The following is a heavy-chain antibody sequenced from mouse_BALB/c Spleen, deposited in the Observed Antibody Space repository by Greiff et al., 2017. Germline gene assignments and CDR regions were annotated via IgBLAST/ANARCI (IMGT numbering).Heavy chain of an antibody. CDR3: AKKNKYGKSPYAMDY. Sequence: VQLVESGPSLVQPSQSLSITCTVSGFSLTSYGVHWVRQSPGKGLEWLGVIWRGGSTDYNAAFMSRLSITKDNSKSQVFFKMNSLQADDTAIYYCAKKNKYGKSPYAMDYWGQGTSVTVSS. CDR2: IWRGGST. CDR1: GFSLTSYG. J-gene: IGHJ4*01. D-gene: IGHD2-10*02. V-gene: IGHV2-5-1*01.